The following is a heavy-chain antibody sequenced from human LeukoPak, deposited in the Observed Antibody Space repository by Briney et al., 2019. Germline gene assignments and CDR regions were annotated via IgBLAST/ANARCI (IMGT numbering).Heavy chain of an antibody. CDR3: AKAEGKNPTGGRWLD. V-gene: IGHV3-33*06. CDR1: GFTFSNYG. D-gene: IGHD6-19*01. Sequence: GGSLRLSCAASGFTFSNYGLHWVRQAPGKGLEWVAVMWSDGNNKYYADSVKGRFTISRDNSKNTLYLQMNSLRAEDTAIYYCAKAEGKNPTGGRWLDWGQGTLVTVSS. CDR2: MWSDGNNK. J-gene: IGHJ4*02.